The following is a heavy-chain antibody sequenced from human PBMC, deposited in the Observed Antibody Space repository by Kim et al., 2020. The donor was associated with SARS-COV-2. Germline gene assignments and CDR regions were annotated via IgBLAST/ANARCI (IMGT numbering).Heavy chain of an antibody. CDR1: GYTFSNYG. Sequence: ASVKVSCKASGYTFSNYGISWVRLAPGQGLEWMGWISGSNGATKYAQKFQSRVTMTTDTSADTAYMELRSLRSDDKALYYCARAHYSTNSPFFYWGQGTLVTVSS. D-gene: IGHD2-8*01. J-gene: IGHJ4*02. V-gene: IGHV1-18*01. CDR3: ARAHYSTNSPFFY. CDR2: ISGSNGAT.